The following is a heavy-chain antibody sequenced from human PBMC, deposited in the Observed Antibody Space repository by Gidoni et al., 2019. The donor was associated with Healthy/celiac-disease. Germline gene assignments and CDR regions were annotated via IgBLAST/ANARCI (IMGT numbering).Heavy chain of an antibody. Sequence: QVQLVVSGVGSVMPGGPLRLSCAPSGFTCSDYYMRWIRQAPERGLEWVSYISSSSSNNNYADAVKGRFTTTRDNDKNSLYLKMNSMRDEDTAVYYCATHGDYSWYFDLWGRGTLVTVSS. CDR3: ATHGDYSWYFDL. J-gene: IGHJ2*01. CDR2: ISSSSSNN. V-gene: IGHV3-11*05. CDR1: GFTCSDYY. D-gene: IGHD4-17*01.